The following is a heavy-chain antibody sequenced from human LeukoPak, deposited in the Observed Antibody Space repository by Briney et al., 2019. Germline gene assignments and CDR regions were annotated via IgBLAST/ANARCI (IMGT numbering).Heavy chain of an antibody. CDR3: ATSGGCTSCYTYDYYMDV. Sequence: ASVKVSCKASGYTFTSYGISWVRQAPGQGLEWMGGIIPIFGTANYAQKFQGRVTITTDESTSTAYMELSSLRSEDTAVYYCATSGGCTSCYTYDYYMDVWGKGTTVTVSS. J-gene: IGHJ6*03. CDR1: GYTFTSYG. D-gene: IGHD2-2*02. V-gene: IGHV1-69*05. CDR2: IIPIFGTA.